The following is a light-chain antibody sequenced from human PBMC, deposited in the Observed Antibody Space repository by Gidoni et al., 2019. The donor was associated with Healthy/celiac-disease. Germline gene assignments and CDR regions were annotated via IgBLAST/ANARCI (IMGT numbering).Light chain of an antibody. V-gene: IGKV3-11*01. CDR2: DAS. CDR1: QSVSSY. CDR3: QQRSNWPGT. Sequence: DIVLTQSPATLSLSPGERATLSCRASQSVSSYLAWYQQKPGQAPRLLIYDASNRATGIPARFSGGGSGIDFTLTISSLEPEDFAVYYCQQRSNWPGTFGGGTKVEIK. J-gene: IGKJ4*01.